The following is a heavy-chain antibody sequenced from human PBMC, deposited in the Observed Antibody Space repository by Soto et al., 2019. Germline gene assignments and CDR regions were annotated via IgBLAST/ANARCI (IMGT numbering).Heavy chain of an antibody. J-gene: IGHJ6*02. D-gene: IGHD3-9*01. Sequence: SETLSLTCTVSGGSISSGGYYWSWIRQHPGKGLEWIGYIYYSGSTYYNPSLKSRVTISVDTSKNQFSLKLSSVTAADTAVYYCARDAPYYDILTGPQTYGMDVWGQGTTVTVSS. CDR1: GGSISSGGYY. CDR3: ARDAPYYDILTGPQTYGMDV. CDR2: IYYSGST. V-gene: IGHV4-31*03.